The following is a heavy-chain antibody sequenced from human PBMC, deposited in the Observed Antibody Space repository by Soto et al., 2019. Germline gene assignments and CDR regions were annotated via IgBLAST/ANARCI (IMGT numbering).Heavy chain of an antibody. CDR2: IYYSGST. CDR3: ARVWGGAFDI. CDR1: GGSISSYY. V-gene: IGHV4-59*01. Sequence: QVQLQESGPGLVKPSETLSLTCTVSGGSISSYYWSWIRQPPGKGLEWIGYIYYSGSTNYNPSLKRRGTISVDTSKNQFSLKLSSVTAADTAVYYCARVWGGAFDIWGQGTMVTVSS. D-gene: IGHD3-10*01. J-gene: IGHJ3*02.